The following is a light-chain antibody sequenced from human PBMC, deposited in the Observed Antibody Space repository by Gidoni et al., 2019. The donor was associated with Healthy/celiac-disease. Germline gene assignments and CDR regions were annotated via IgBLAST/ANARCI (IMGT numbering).Light chain of an antibody. CDR3: QQFNNPLT. J-gene: IGKJ4*01. CDR1: QGISSA. CDR2: DAS. V-gene: IGKV1D-13*01. Sequence: AIQLTQSPSSLSASVGDRVTITCRASQGISSALAWYQQKPGKAPKLLIYDASSLESGVPSRFSGSGSGTDFTFTISSLQPEDFATYYCQQFNNPLTFGGGTKVEIK.